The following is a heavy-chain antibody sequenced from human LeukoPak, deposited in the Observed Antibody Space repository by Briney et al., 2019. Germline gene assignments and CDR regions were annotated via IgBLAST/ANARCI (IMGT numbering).Heavy chain of an antibody. Sequence: GGSLRLSCAASEFTFTSYELNWVRQAPGKGLEWVSYISSSGNTISYADSVKGRFTISRDNAKNSLYLQVISLRAEDTAVYYYARGPCIAARYDAFDIWGQGTMVTVSS. D-gene: IGHD6-6*01. CDR3: ARGPCIAARYDAFDI. CDR2: ISSSGNTI. V-gene: IGHV3-48*03. CDR1: EFTFTSYE. J-gene: IGHJ3*02.